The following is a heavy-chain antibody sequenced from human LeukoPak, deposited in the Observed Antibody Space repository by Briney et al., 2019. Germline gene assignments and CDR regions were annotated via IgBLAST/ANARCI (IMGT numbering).Heavy chain of an antibody. J-gene: IGHJ6*02. CDR3: ARRGTGHGMDV. D-gene: IGHD1-1*01. V-gene: IGHV3-74*01. Sequence: AGSLRLSCAASGFTFNNYWIHWIRQVPGKGLVWVSRINNDGSSESYVYSEKGGFIIARDNAKHTLLLQINIMGAEATTDYYCARRGTGHGMDVWGQGTTVIVSS. CDR2: INNDGSSE. CDR1: GFTFNNYW.